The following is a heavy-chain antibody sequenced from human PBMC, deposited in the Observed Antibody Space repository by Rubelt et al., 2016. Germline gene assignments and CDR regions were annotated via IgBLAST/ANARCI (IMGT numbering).Heavy chain of an antibody. V-gene: IGHV4-39*01. D-gene: IGHD6-19*01. CDR1: GDSIKKTSHY. CDR3: ARHNGYSSGWLYY. J-gene: IGHJ4*02. Sequence: QVRMRESGPGLVKPSETLSLTCSVTGDSIKKTSHYWAWIRQSPGKGLEWIASIYYSGSVYNNPSLKSRVNLSVDTSKNQFSLSLRSVTAAETAVYYCARHNGYSSGWLYYWGQGTLVTVSS. CDR2: IYYSGSV.